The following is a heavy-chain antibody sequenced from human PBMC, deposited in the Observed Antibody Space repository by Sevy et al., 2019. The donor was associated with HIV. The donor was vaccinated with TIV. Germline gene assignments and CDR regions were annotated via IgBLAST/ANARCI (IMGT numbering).Heavy chain of an antibody. J-gene: IGHJ5*02. CDR3: ARDRGRGEVALDL. V-gene: IGHV3-48*02. CDR2: ITSSSNTI. D-gene: IGHD3-10*01. Sequence: GGSLRLSCAASGFRFRDYRMNWVRQAPGKGLEWVSYITSSSNTINYADSVKGRFTISRDNGRNSLYFQINSLRHEDTAVYYCARDRGRGEVALDLWGQGTLVTVSS. CDR1: GFRFRDYR.